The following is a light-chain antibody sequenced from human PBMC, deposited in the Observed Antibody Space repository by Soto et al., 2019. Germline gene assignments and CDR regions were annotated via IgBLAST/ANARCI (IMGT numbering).Light chain of an antibody. Sequence: EIVLTQSPGTLSLSPGERATLSCRASQSVSSSYLAWYQQKPGQAPRLLIYGASSRATGIPDRFSGSGSGTDFTFTICRLEPEDFAVYYCQQYGSSRITFGGGTKVDIK. V-gene: IGKV3-20*01. CDR3: QQYGSSRIT. CDR1: QSVSSSY. CDR2: GAS. J-gene: IGKJ4*01.